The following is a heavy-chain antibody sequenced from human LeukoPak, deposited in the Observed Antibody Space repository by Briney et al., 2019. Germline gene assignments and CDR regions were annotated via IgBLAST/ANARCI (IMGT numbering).Heavy chain of an antibody. D-gene: IGHD3-3*01. V-gene: IGHV4-39*07. Sequence: SETLSLTCTVSGGSISSSSYYWGWIRQPPGKGLEWIGSVYYSGSTYYNPSLKRRVTISVDTSKHQFSLNLSSVTAADTAVYYCARGSVPYYDFWSGYWKDAFDIWGQGTMVTVSS. CDR3: ARGSVPYYDFWSGYWKDAFDI. CDR1: GGSISSSSYY. CDR2: VYYSGST. J-gene: IGHJ3*02.